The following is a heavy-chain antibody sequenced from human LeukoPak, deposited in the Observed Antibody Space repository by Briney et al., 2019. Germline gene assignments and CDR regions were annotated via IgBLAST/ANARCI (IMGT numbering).Heavy chain of an antibody. CDR1: GGSISSSSYY. J-gene: IGHJ4*02. D-gene: IGHD6-13*01. CDR2: IYYSGST. V-gene: IGHV4-39*07. Sequence: SETLSLTCTVSGGSISSSSYYWGWIRQPPGKGLEWIGSIYYSGSTYYNPSLKRLVTISLDTSKNQFSLKLSSVTAADPAVYYCARDGSSSSCFAYWRQGTLVTVSS. CDR3: ARDGSSSSCFAY.